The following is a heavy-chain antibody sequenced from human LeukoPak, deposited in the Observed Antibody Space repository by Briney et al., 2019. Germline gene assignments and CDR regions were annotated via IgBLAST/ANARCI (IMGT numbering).Heavy chain of an antibody. V-gene: IGHV1-69*13. CDR2: IIPIFGTT. CDR1: RDTFTNYA. Sequence: SVKVSCKASRDTFTNYAFIWVRQAPGQGLEWMGGIIPIFGTTNYAQKFQGRVTITADESTSTAYMELSSLRSEDTAVYYCARARSLSNYYGSGSYRDKYYFDYWGQGTLVTVSS. J-gene: IGHJ4*02. CDR3: ARARSLSNYYGSGSYRDKYYFDY. D-gene: IGHD3-10*01.